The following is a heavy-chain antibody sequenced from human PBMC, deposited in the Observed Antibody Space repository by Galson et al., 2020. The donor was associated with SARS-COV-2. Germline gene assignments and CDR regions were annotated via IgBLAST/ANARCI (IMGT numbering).Heavy chain of an antibody. CDR3: ARDEGIRGYNYGRLYYGVDV. J-gene: IGHJ6*02. CDR1: GFPFSTYS. D-gene: IGHD5-18*01. Sequence: NSGGSLRLSCAASGFPFSTYSMNWVRLAPGKGLEWVSSISTSSSYTYYADSVKGRFSISRDNPRNSLYLQMNSLRAEDTAVYYCARDEGIRGYNYGRLYYGVDVWGQGTTVTVSS. V-gene: IGHV3-21*01. CDR2: ISTSSSYT.